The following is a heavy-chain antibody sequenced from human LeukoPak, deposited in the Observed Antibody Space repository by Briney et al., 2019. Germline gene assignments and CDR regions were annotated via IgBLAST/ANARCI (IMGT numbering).Heavy chain of an antibody. D-gene: IGHD2-2*02. CDR3: ARWGGWDCSSTSCYTGAFDI. Sequence: PSETLSLTCAVSGGSISSSNWWSWVRQPPGKGLEWIGEIYHSGSTNYNPSLKSRVTISVDTSKNQFSLKLSPVTAADTAVYYCARWGGWDCSSTSCYTGAFDIWGQGTMVTVSS. J-gene: IGHJ3*02. CDR1: GGSISSSNW. CDR2: IYHSGST. V-gene: IGHV4-4*02.